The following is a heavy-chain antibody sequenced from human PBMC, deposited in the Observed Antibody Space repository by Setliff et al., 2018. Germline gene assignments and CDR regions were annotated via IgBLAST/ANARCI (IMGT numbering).Heavy chain of an antibody. CDR2: INAGNGNT. Sequence: GASVQVSCKASGYTFTSYAMHWVRQAPGQRLEWMGWINAGNGNTKYSQKFQGRVTITRDTSASTAYMELSSLRSEDAAVYYCARDRGYSSSWYLWFDPWGQGTLVTVSS. CDR3: ARDRGYSSSWYLWFDP. V-gene: IGHV1-3*01. J-gene: IGHJ5*02. D-gene: IGHD6-13*01. CDR1: GYTFTSYA.